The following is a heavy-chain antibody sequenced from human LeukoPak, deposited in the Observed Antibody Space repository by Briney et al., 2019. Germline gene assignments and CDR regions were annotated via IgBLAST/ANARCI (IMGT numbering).Heavy chain of an antibody. D-gene: IGHD1-26*01. J-gene: IGHJ4*02. CDR3: ARGLREHLVGATHFDY. V-gene: IGHV4-39*07. CDR1: GASISSSSYY. Sequence: SETLSLTCTVSGASISSSSYYWGWIRQPPGKGLEWIGEINHSGSTNYNPSLKSRVTISVDTSKNQFSLKLSSVTAADTAVYYCARGLREHLVGATHFDYWGQGTLVTVSS. CDR2: INHSGST.